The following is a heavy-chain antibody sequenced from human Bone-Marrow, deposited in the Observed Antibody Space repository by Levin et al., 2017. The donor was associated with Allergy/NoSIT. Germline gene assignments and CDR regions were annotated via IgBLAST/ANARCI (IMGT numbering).Heavy chain of an antibody. J-gene: IGHJ4*02. CDR1: GFSLTTRPVG. CDR2: IYWDDDK. D-gene: IGHD1-1*01. Sequence: SGPTLVKPPQTLTLTCTFSGFSLTTRPVGVGWIRQPPGEALEWLAVIYWDDDKRYSPSLKNRLTITKDTSRNQVVLTMTNMDPVDTATYFCAHRRDYNGQWNEGYFDYWGQGTLVTASS. V-gene: IGHV2-5*02. CDR3: AHRRDYNGQWNEGYFDY.